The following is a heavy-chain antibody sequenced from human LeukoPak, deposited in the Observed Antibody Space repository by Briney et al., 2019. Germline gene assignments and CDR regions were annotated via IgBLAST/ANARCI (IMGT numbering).Heavy chain of an antibody. CDR2: ISVSGGST. CDR1: GFTFSSYA. CDR3: AKRVAVAATYYYFDY. J-gene: IGHJ4*02. Sequence: GGSLRLSCAASGFTFSSYAMSWVRQAPGKGLEWVSVISVSGGSTYYADSVKGRFTISRDNSKNMLYLQMNSLRAEDTAVYYCAKRVAVAATYYYFDYWGQGTLVTVSS. V-gene: IGHV3-23*01. D-gene: IGHD2-15*01.